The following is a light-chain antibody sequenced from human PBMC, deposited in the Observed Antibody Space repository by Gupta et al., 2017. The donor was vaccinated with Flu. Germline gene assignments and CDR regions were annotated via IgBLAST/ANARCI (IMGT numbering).Light chain of an antibody. CDR3: MQALQTPRT. CDR1: QSLLHSNGYNY. J-gene: IGKJ1*01. CDR2: LGS. V-gene: IGKV2-28*01. Sequence: TSCRSMQSLLHSNGYNYLDWYLQRPGQSPQLLIYLGSNRASGVPDRFSGSGSGTDFTLKISRVESEDVGVYYCMQALQTPRTFGQGTKVEIK.